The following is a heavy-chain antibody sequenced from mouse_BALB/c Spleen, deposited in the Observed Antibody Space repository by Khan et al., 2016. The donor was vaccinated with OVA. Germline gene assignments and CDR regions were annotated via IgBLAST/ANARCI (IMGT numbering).Heavy chain of an antibody. D-gene: IGHD2-14*01. J-gene: IGHJ3*01. V-gene: IGHV1-85*01. Sequence: QVQLQQSGAELVKPGASVKLSCKASGYTFTSYDINWVRQRPEQGLEWRGWMFPGDGSTKYNENFKGKATLTTDKSSSTAYMQLSRLTSEDSGAYFCARGGYGGFSYGGQGTLVTVSA. CDR1: GYTFTSYD. CDR2: MFPGDGST. CDR3: ARGGYGGFSY.